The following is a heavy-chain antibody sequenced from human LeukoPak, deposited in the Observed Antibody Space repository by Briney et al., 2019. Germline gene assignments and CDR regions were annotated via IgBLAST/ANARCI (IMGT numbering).Heavy chain of an antibody. D-gene: IGHD3-10*01. Sequence: SETLSLTCIVSGGSISSYYWSWIRQPAGKGLEWIGRIYNRGNINYNPSLKSRVTMSVDTSKNQFSLKLSSVTAADTAVYYCARGAPLWFGELVGGWFDPWGQGTLVTVSS. V-gene: IGHV4-4*07. CDR3: ARGAPLWFGELVGGWFDP. CDR1: GGSISSYY. CDR2: IYNRGNI. J-gene: IGHJ5*02.